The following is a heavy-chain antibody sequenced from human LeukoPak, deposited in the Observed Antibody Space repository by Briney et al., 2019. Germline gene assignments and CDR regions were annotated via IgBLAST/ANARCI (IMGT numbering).Heavy chain of an antibody. D-gene: IGHD3-10*01. V-gene: IGHV1-2*02. Sequence: ASVKVSCKASGYTFTGYYMHWVRQAPGQGLEWMGWINPNSGATNYAQKFQGRVTMTRDTSISTAYMELSSLRSEDTAVYYCATGLWFGKYLDVWGKGTTVTISS. CDR1: GYTFTGYY. CDR2: INPNSGAT. CDR3: ATGLWFGKYLDV. J-gene: IGHJ6*04.